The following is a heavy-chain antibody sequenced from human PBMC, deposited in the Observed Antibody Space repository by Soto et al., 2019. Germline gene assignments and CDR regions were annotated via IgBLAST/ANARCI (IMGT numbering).Heavy chain of an antibody. Sequence: SETLSLTCTVSGGSISSSSYCWGWICQPPGKGLEWIGSIYYSGSTYYNPSLKSRVTISVDTSKNQFSLKLSSVTAADTALFYCAVGLPYDSSGYYQARPDYWGQGTLVTVSS. V-gene: IGHV4-39*01. J-gene: IGHJ4*02. CDR1: GGSISSSSYC. CDR3: AVGLPYDSSGYYQARPDY. CDR2: IYYSGST. D-gene: IGHD3-22*01.